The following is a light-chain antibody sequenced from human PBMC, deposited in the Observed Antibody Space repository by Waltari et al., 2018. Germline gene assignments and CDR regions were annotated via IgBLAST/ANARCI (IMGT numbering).Light chain of an antibody. CDR3: QQYNDWPLT. Sequence: EIVMTQSPIILSVSPGARATLSCRASHRVGTHFAWYQQRPGQPPRLVIFAASTRATGVPVRFSGSGPGTEFTLTISSLQSEDFAVYYCQQYNDWPLTFGGGT. CDR1: HRVGTH. V-gene: IGKV3-15*01. CDR2: AAS. J-gene: IGKJ4*01.